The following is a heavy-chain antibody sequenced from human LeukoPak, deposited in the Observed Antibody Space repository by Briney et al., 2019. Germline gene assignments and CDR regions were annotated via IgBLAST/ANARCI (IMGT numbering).Heavy chain of an antibody. J-gene: IGHJ4*02. D-gene: IGHD6-19*01. Sequence: GKSLRLSCAASGVTFSSYGMHWVRQAPGKGLEWVAFISYDGSNKYYADSVKGRFTISRDNSKNTLYLQMNSLRPEDTAVYYCAKGGQQWLVPFDYWGQGTLVIVSS. CDR1: GVTFSSYG. V-gene: IGHV3-30*18. CDR2: ISYDGSNK. CDR3: AKGGQQWLVPFDY.